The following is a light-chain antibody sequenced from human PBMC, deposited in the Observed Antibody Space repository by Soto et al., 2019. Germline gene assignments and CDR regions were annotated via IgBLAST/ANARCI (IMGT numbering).Light chain of an antibody. V-gene: IGKV3-15*01. CDR2: GAS. CDR1: ESVSSN. J-gene: IGKJ2*01. Sequence: EGVMTQSPATLSVSPGERATLSCRASESVSSNLAWYQQKPGQAPRLLIYGASNRATGIPPRFSGSGSGTEFTLTISSLPSEDFAVYYCQQYNNWFSFGQGTKLEIK. CDR3: QQYNNWFS.